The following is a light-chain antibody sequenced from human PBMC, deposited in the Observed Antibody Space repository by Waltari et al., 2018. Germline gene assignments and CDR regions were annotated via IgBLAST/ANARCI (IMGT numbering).Light chain of an antibody. J-gene: IGLJ1*01. CDR3: SSYTSSRTVV. CDR1: SWDVGAYNY. V-gene: IGLV2-14*01. CDR2: EVT. Sequence: QSALPQPASVAGSPAQSIAISCAGTSWDVGAYNYGPWYQQYPGKAPQVLIYEVTNRPSGVSSRFSGSKSGNTASLTISGLQPDDEADYYCSSYTSSRTVVFGTGTEVTVL.